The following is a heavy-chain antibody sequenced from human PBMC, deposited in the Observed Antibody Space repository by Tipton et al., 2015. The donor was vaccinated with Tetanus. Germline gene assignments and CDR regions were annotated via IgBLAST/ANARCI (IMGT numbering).Heavy chain of an antibody. D-gene: IGHD5-18*01. J-gene: IGHJ2*01. V-gene: IGHV4-31*03. CDR2: IDHSGST. CDR3: ARGYSYGYSYWYFDL. CDR1: GGSTTSYY. Sequence: TLSLTCNVSGGSTTSYYWSWIRQHPGKGLEWIGYIDHSGSTYYNASLKSRVAISLDTSKIQFSLTLTSVTAADTAVYYCARGYSYGYSYWYFDLWGRGTLVTVSS.